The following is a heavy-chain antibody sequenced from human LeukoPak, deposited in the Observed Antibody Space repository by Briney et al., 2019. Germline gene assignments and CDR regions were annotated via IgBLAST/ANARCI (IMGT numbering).Heavy chain of an antibody. CDR3: AREIAVAAHFDY. J-gene: IGHJ4*02. CDR2: IYSIYGGGST. CDR1: GFTFSSYS. V-gene: IGHV3-NL1*01. D-gene: IGHD6-19*01. Sequence: GGSLRLSCAASGFTFSSYSMNWVRQAPGKGLEWVSLIYSIYGGGSTFYADSVKGRFTLSRDNSKNTLFLQMNSLRPEDTAVYYCAREIAVAAHFDYWGQGTLVTVSS.